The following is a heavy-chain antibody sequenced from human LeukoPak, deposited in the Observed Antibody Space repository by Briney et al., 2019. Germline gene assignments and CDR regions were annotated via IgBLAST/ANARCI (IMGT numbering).Heavy chain of an antibody. CDR3: ARPYAATGDAFDI. CDR1: GGSISSSNW. Sequence: SGTLSLTCAVSGGSISSSNWWSWVRQPPGKGLEWIGEIYHSGSTNYNPSLKSRVTISVDTSKNQFSLKLSSVTAADTAVYYCARPYAATGDAFDIWGQGTMVTVSS. J-gene: IGHJ3*02. V-gene: IGHV4-4*02. CDR2: IYHSGST. D-gene: IGHD6-25*01.